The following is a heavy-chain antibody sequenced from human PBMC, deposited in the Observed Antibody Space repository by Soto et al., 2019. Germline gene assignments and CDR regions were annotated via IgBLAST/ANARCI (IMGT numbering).Heavy chain of an antibody. D-gene: IGHD6-19*01. J-gene: IGHJ4*02. CDR3: ARAVAVPASCDY. Sequence: QVQLVKSGEEEKKPGASVKVSCKASGYYFTSYAMHWVRQAPGQRLEWMGWINAGNGNTKYSQKFQGRVTITRDTSASTAYMELSSLRSEDTAMYYCARAVAVPASCDYWGQGTLVTVSS. CDR1: GYYFTSYA. V-gene: IGHV1-3*05. CDR2: INAGNGNT.